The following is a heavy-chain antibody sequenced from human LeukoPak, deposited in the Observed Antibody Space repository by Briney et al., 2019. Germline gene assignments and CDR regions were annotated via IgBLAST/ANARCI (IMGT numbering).Heavy chain of an antibody. J-gene: IGHJ4*02. CDR1: GYTFTSYY. CDR3: ARDLMYCDTMSCYDGDFDC. D-gene: IGHD2-2*01. V-gene: IGHV1-46*01. CDR2: INPNGGST. Sequence: ASVKLSCKASGYTFTSYYMHWVRQAPGQGLEWMGIINPNGGSTSYAQKFQGRVTMTRDTSTSTVYMEMSSLRSEDTAVYYCARDLMYCDTMSCYDGDFDCWGQGTPVTVSS.